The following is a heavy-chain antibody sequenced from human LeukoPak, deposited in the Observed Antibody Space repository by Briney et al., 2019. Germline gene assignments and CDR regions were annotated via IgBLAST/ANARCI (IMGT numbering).Heavy chain of an antibody. J-gene: IGHJ6*02. V-gene: IGHV4-34*01. CDR2: INHSGST. Sequence: SETLSLTCAVYGGPFSGYYWSWIRQPPGKGLEWIGEINHSGSTNYNPSLKSRVTISVDTSKNQFSLQLNSVTPEDTAVYYCARSHYYGMDVWGQGTTVTVAS. CDR3: ARSHYYGMDV. CDR1: GGPFSGYY.